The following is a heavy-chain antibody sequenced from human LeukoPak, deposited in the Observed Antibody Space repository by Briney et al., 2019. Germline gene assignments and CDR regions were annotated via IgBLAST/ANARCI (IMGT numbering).Heavy chain of an antibody. J-gene: IGHJ6*02. V-gene: IGHV1-24*01. Sequence: GASVKVSCKVSGYTLTELSMHWVRQAPGKGLEWMGGFDPEDGETIYAQKFQGRVTMTEDTSTDTAYMELSSLRSEDTAVYYCATPSIIYGSGSSDGMDVWGQGTTVTVSS. CDR2: FDPEDGET. D-gene: IGHD3-10*01. CDR3: ATPSIIYGSGSSDGMDV. CDR1: GYTLTELS.